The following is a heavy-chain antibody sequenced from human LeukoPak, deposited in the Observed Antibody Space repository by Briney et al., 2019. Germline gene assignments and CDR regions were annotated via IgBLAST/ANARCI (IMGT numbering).Heavy chain of an antibody. CDR2: ISSSSTYI. V-gene: IGHV3-21*01. J-gene: IGHJ4*02. Sequence: PGGSLRLSCAASGFSFSNCSMNWVRQAPGKGLEWVSSISSSSTYIYYADSLEGRFTISRDNVRNSLYLQMNSLRAEDTAVYYCASSMVRGVSAMICWGQGTLVTVSS. CDR3: ASSMVRGVSAMIC. D-gene: IGHD3-10*01. CDR1: GFSFSNCS.